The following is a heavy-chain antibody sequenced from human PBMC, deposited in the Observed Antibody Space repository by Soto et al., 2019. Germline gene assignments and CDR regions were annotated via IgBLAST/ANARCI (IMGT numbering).Heavy chain of an antibody. D-gene: IGHD6-13*01. J-gene: IGHJ6*02. CDR2: ISGSGGST. Sequence: VGSLRLSCAASGFTFSSYAMSRVRQAPGKGLEWVSAISGSGGSTYYADSVKGRFTISRDNSKNTLYLQMNSLRAEDTAVYYCAKDRIAADPYYYGMDVWGQGTTVTVS. V-gene: IGHV3-23*01. CDR3: AKDRIAADPYYYGMDV. CDR1: GFTFSSYA.